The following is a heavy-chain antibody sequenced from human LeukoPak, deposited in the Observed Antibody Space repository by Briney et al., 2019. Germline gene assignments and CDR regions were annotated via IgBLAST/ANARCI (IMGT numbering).Heavy chain of an antibody. CDR3: ARGSMEYYYGSGSYKDWFDP. V-gene: IGHV4-39*01. D-gene: IGHD3-10*01. J-gene: IGHJ5*02. CDR2: IYYSGGT. CDR1: GGSISSYY. Sequence: SETLSLTCTVSGGSISSYYWSWIRQPPGKGLEWIGSIYYSGGTYSNPSLKSRVTISVDTSKNQFSLKLSSVTAADTAVYYCARGSMEYYYGSGSYKDWFDPWGQGTLVTVSS.